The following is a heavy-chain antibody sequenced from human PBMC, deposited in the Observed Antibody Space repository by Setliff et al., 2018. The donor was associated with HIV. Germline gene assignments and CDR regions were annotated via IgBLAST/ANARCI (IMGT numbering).Heavy chain of an antibody. CDR1: GFTFSSYG. CDR2: IWYDGNNK. Sequence: GGSLRLSCAASGFTFSSYGMHWVRQAPGKGLEWVGVIWYDGNNKHYGDSVKGRFTISRDNSKNTLYVQMNSLRAEDTAVYYCAKSIGIAARPVDYWGQGTLVTVSS. D-gene: IGHD6-6*01. V-gene: IGHV3-33*06. CDR3: AKSIGIAARPVDY. J-gene: IGHJ4*02.